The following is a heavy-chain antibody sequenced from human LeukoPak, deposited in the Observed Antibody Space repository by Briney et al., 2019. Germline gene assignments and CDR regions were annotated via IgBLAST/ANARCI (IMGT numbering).Heavy chain of an antibody. CDR2: IWHDGSNK. D-gene: IGHD3-9*01. Sequence: GRSLRLSCAASGFTFITYGMHWVRQAPGKGLEWVALIWHDGSNKYYADSVKGRFTISRDNSRNTLYLQMNSLGAEDTAVYYCAREHYDILTGRWKAALDIWGQGTMVTVSS. CDR3: AREHYDILTGRWKAALDI. V-gene: IGHV3-33*01. CDR1: GFTFITYG. J-gene: IGHJ3*02.